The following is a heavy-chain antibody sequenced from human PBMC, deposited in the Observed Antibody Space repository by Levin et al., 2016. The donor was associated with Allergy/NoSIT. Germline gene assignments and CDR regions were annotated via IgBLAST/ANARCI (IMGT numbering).Heavy chain of an antibody. Sequence: WIRQPPGKGLEWIGEINHSGSTNYNPSLKSRVTISVDTSKNQFSLKLSSVTAADTAVYYCARLYSYYYYGMDVWGQGTTVTVSS. CDR3: ARLYSYYYYGMDV. J-gene: IGHJ6*02. CDR2: INHSGST. V-gene: IGHV4-34*01.